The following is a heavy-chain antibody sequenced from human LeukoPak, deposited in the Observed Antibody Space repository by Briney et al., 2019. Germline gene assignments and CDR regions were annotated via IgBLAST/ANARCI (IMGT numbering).Heavy chain of an antibody. CDR1: GFTFSDYY. Sequence: GGSLRLSCAASGFTFSDYYMSWIRQAPGKGLEWVSYISGSGSTIYYADSAKGRFTISRDNAKNSLYLQMNSLRAEDTAVYYCAGASAMYSDYDSPDYWGQGTLVTVSS. CDR2: ISGSGSTI. CDR3: AGASAMYSDYDSPDY. D-gene: IGHD5-12*01. J-gene: IGHJ4*02. V-gene: IGHV3-11*01.